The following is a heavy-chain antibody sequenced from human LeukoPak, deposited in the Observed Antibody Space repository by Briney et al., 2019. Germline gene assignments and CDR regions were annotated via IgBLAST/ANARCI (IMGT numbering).Heavy chain of an antibody. CDR2: ISNGGGAT. D-gene: IGHD1-1*01. CDR3: ARALTTLTYEGY. Sequence: GGSLRLSCVASGYTFSPYWMSWVRQIPGKGLEWVASISNGGGATYYADSVKGRFTISRDNSKNTLYLQMNSLRAEDTAVYYCARALTTLTYEGYWGQGTLVTVSS. V-gene: IGHV3-7*03. J-gene: IGHJ4*02. CDR1: GYTFSPYW.